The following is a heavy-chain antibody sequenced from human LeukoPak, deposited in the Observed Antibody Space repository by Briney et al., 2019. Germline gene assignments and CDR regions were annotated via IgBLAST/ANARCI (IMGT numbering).Heavy chain of an antibody. CDR1: GYTFTSNY. J-gene: IGHJ4*02. Sequence: ASVNVSCKASGYTFTSNYIHWVRQAPGQGLEWMGMIYPRDGSTSYAQKFQGRVTVTRDTSTSTVHMELSGLRSEDTAVYYCARDQEGFDYWGQGTLVTVSS. CDR3: ARDQEGFDY. V-gene: IGHV1-46*01. CDR2: IYPRDGST.